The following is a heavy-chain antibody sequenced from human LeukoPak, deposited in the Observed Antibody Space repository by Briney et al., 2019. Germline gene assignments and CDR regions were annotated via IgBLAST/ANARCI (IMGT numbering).Heavy chain of an antibody. Sequence: SETLSLTCTVPGGSISSGGYYWSWIRQHPGKGLEWIGYIYYSGSTYYNPSLKSRVTISVDTSKNQFSLKLSSVTAADTAVYYCARDPSSSGWFDPWGQGTLVTVSS. CDR3: ARDPSSSGWFDP. CDR1: GGSISSGGYY. J-gene: IGHJ5*02. V-gene: IGHV4-31*03. D-gene: IGHD3-10*01. CDR2: IYYSGST.